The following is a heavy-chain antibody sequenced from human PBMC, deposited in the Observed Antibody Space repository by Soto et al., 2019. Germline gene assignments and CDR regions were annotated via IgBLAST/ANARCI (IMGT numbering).Heavy chain of an antibody. CDR1: GFTVSSRY. CDR2: IYTDGRT. Sequence: EVQLVECGGGLIQPGGSLRLSCAASGFTVSSRYMSWVRQAPGKGLEWVSVIYTDGRTFYADSVKGRFTISRDNSKNTLYLQMDSLGAEDTAVYYCARGVTVGVTGPDYWGQGKLVTVSS. D-gene: IGHD1-20*01. CDR3: ARGVTVGVTGPDY. J-gene: IGHJ4*02. V-gene: IGHV3-53*01.